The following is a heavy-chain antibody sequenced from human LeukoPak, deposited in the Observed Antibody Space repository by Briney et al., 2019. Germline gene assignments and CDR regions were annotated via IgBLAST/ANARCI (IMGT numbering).Heavy chain of an antibody. V-gene: IGHV3-48*03. J-gene: IGHJ4*02. D-gene: IGHD6-19*01. Sequence: GGSLRLSCAASGFTFSSYEMNWVRQAPGKGLEWVSYISSSGSTIYYADSVKGRFTISRDNAKNSLYLQMNSLRAEDTAVYYCARGRSSGWYRPFDYWGQGTLVTVSS. CDR1: GFTFSSYE. CDR3: ARGRSSGWYRPFDY. CDR2: ISSSGSTI.